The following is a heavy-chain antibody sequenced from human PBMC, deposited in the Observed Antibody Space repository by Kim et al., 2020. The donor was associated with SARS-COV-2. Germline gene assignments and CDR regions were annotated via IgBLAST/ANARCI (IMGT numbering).Heavy chain of an antibody. Sequence: GGSLRLSCAASGFTFSSYSMNWVRQAPGKGLEWVSSISSSSSYIYYADSVKGRFTISRDNAKNSLYLQMNSLRAEDTAVYYCARDTWNYGDYAGGPNWFDPWGQGTLVTVSS. CDR1: GFTFSSYS. CDR2: ISSSSSYI. J-gene: IGHJ5*02. V-gene: IGHV3-21*01. CDR3: ARDTWNYGDYAGGPNWFDP. D-gene: IGHD4-17*01.